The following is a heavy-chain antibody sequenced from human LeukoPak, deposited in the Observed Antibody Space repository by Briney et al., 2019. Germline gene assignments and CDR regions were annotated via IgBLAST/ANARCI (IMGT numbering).Heavy chain of an antibody. V-gene: IGHV3-30*02. Sequence: GGSLRLSCAASGFTFSSYDMYWVRQAQGKGLEWVTFIRYDGSNKYYVDSVKGRFTISRDNSKNTLYLHMNSLRPEDTALYYCAKAGAMILQHYFDYWGQGTLVTVSS. J-gene: IGHJ4*02. CDR3: AKAGAMILQHYFDY. D-gene: IGHD3-22*01. CDR1: GFTFSSYD. CDR2: IRYDGSNK.